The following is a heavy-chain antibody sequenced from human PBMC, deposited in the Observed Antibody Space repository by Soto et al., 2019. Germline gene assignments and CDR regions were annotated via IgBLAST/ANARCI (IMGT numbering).Heavy chain of an antibody. CDR2: ISGSGGST. CDR3: AKGGGYSIAWYYFDY. V-gene: IGHV3-23*01. J-gene: IGHJ4*02. D-gene: IGHD6-19*01. CDR1: RFTFSSYA. Sequence: EVQLLASGGGLVQPGGSLRLSCAASRFTFSSYAMSWVRQAPGKGLEWVSTISGSGGSTYYADSVKGRLTVSRDNSKNTLSLQMNSLRAEDTAVYYCAKGGGYSIAWYYFDYWGQGTLVTVSS.